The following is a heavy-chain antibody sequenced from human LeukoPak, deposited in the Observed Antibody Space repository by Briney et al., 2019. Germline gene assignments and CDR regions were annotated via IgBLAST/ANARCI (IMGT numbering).Heavy chain of an antibody. CDR2: IYHSGST. CDR1: GYSISSGYY. Sequence: RASETLSLTCTVSGYSISSGYYWGWIRQPPGKGLEWIGSIYHSGSTYYNPSLKSRVTISVDTSKNQFSLKLSSVTAADTAIYYCATALYYYDRSGHFYSSRSPDHWGQGTLVTVSS. J-gene: IGHJ4*02. CDR3: ATALYYYDRSGHFYSSRSPDH. V-gene: IGHV4-38-2*02. D-gene: IGHD3-22*01.